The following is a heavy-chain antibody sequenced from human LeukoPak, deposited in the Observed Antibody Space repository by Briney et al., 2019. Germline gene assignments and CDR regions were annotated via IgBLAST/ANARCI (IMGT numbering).Heavy chain of an antibody. V-gene: IGHV3-7*01. CDR2: INPDGTEK. J-gene: IGHJ4*02. CDR1: GFTFSSYA. CDR3: ARDRQYSTFDY. D-gene: IGHD6-13*01. Sequence: GGSLRLSCAASGFTFSSYAMSWVRQAPGEGLKWVASINPDGTEKYYVDSVKGRFTISRDNAKNSLYLQLNSLRADDTAVYHCARDRQYSTFDYWGQGALVAVSS.